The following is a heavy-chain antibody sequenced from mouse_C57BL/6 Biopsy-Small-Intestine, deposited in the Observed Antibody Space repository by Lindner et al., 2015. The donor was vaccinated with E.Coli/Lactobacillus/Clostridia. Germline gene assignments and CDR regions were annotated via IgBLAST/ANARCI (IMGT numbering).Heavy chain of an antibody. CDR3: ASGTTVVAYYAMDY. J-gene: IGHJ4*01. V-gene: IGHV1-82*01. D-gene: IGHD1-1*01. Sequence: VQLQESGPELVKPGASVKISCTASGYAFSSSWMNWVKQRPGKGLEWIGRIYPGDGDTNYSGKFKDKATLTADKSSSTAYMQLSSLTSEDSALYFCASGTTVVAYYAMDYWGQGTSVTVSS. CDR1: GYAFSSSW. CDR2: IYPGDGDT.